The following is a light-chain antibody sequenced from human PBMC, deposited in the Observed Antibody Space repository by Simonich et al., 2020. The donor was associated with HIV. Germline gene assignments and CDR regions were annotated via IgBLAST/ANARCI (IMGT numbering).Light chain of an antibody. J-gene: IGKJ2*01. CDR3: QQCHSHPHT. V-gene: IGKV4-1*01. CDR1: QSVLYSSNNKNY. CDR2: WAS. Sequence: DIVMTQSPDSLAVSLGERATINCKSSQSVLYSSNNKNYLVWYQQKPGQPPNLLIYWASTRESGVPDRFSASGSGTDFTLTISSLQAEDVAVYFCQQCHSHPHTFGQGTKVEIK.